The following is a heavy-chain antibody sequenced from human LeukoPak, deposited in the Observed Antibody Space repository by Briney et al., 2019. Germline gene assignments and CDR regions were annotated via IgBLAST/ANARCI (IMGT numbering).Heavy chain of an antibody. Sequence: SETLSLTCTVSGGSMIDHYWSWVRQPPGKGLEWVGYMHHSGRANSNPSLKSRVTISVDTSKNQVSLKLSSVTAADTAVYYCAVKYCGGDCYSDAFDIWGQGTMVTVSS. V-gene: IGHV4-59*11. CDR3: AVKYCGGDCYSDAFDI. CDR2: MHHSGRA. J-gene: IGHJ3*02. CDR1: GGSMIDHY. D-gene: IGHD2-21*02.